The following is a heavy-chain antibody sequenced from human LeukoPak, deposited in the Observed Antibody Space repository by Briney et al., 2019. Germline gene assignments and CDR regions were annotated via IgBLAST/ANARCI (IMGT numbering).Heavy chain of an antibody. Sequence: SVKVSCKASGGTFSSYAISWVRQAPGQGLEWMGRITPIFGTANYAQKFQGRVTITTDESTSTAYMELSSLRSEDTAVYYCASYYYDSSGYYYRYWGQGTLVTVSS. D-gene: IGHD3-22*01. V-gene: IGHV1-69*05. CDR2: ITPIFGTA. CDR1: GGTFSSYA. J-gene: IGHJ4*02. CDR3: ASYYYDSSGYYYRY.